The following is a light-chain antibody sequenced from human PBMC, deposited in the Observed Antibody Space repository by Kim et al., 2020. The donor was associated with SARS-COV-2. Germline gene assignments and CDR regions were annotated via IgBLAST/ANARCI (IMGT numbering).Light chain of an antibody. CDR2: GQT. CDR3: YSRDSSGDRVL. J-gene: IGLJ2*01. Sequence: AWGQTVRSTCQGDSIRTYYAHWRQQKPGQAPLLVIYGQTNRPSGIPDRFSGSSSGNTASLTITGAQAEDEADCYCYSRDSSGDRVLFGGGTQLTVL. V-gene: IGLV3-19*01. CDR1: SIRTYY.